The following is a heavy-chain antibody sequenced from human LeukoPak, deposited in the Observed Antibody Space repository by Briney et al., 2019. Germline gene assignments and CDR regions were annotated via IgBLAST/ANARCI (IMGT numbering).Heavy chain of an antibody. V-gene: IGHV4-4*02. D-gene: IGHD2-8*01. CDR3: VRNGRHYFDF. CDR2: FCHCGST. CDR1: ADSINSRNW. J-gene: IGHJ4*02. Sequence: PSETLSLACAVCADSINSRNWWSWVRQSPGKGLEWIGEFCHCGSTNYNPSLKSRATISVDKSKSQFSLKLNSVSAADTAVYYCVRNGRHYFDFWGQGTLVSVSS.